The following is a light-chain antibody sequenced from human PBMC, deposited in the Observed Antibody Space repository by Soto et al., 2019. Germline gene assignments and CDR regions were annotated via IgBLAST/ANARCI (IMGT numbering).Light chain of an antibody. CDR2: DVS. Sequence: QPVLTQPASVSGSPGQSITISCTGTSSDIGNYNYVSWYQQHPGKAPKLMIYDVSNRPSGVSKRFSGSKSGYTASLTISGLQAEDEADYYCSSFTSSATYVFGTGTKLTVL. CDR3: SSFTSSATYV. CDR1: SSDIGNYNY. V-gene: IGLV2-14*01. J-gene: IGLJ1*01.